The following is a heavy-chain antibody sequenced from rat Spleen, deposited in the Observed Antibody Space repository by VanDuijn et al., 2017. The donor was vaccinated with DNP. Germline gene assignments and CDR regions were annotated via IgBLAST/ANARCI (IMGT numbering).Heavy chain of an antibody. CDR2: ISYDGRDT. Sequence: EVQLVKSGGGLVQPGRSLKLSCAVSGITFSDHNMAWVRQAPKKGLEWVATISYDGRDTYYRDSVKGRFSISRDNAKSTLYLQMDSMRSEDTATYYCTRHRTIMPYYYAMDAWGQGASVTVSS. D-gene: IGHD1-12*01. CDR1: GITFSDHN. J-gene: IGHJ4*01. CDR3: TRHRTIMPYYYAMDA. V-gene: IGHV5-7*01.